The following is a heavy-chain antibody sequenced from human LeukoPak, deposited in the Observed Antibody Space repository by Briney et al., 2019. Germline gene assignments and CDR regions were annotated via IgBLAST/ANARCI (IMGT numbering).Heavy chain of an antibody. CDR1: GFTLSSDW. CDR2: INHNGNVN. J-gene: IGHJ6*02. D-gene: IGHD2-15*01. CDR3: ARGGGFDV. Sequence: AGGSLRLSCVVSGFTLSSDWMNWARQAPGKGLEWVASINHNGNVNYYVDSVKGRFTISRDNAKNSLYLQMSNLRAEDTAVYFCARGGGFDVWGQGATVTVSS. V-gene: IGHV3-7*03.